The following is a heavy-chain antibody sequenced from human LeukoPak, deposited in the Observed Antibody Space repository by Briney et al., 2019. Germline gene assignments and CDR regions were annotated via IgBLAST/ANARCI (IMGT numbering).Heavy chain of an antibody. J-gene: IGHJ6*03. CDR3: ARGGPDLTHYYYYYMDV. CDR2: IIPIFGTA. CDR1: GGTFSSYA. Sequence: SVKVSCKASGGTFSSYAISWVRQAPGQGLEWMGGIIPIFGTANYAQKFQGRVTITTDESTSTAYMELSSLRSEDTAVYYCARGGPDLTHYYYYYMDVWGKGTTVNVSS. V-gene: IGHV1-69*05.